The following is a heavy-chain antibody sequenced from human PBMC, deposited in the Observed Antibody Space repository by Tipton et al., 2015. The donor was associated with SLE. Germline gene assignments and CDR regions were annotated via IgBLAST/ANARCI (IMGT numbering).Heavy chain of an antibody. CDR1: GGSFSGYY. Sequence: TLSLTCAVYGGSFSGYYWNWIRQPPGKGLEWIGEINHSGSTNYNPSLKSRVTISVDTSKNQFSLKLSSVTAADTAVYYCARGEVLIFSSSWYAYYFDHWGQGTLVTVSS. V-gene: IGHV4-34*01. CDR3: ARGEVLIFSSSWYAYYFDH. CDR2: INHSGST. D-gene: IGHD6-13*01. J-gene: IGHJ4*02.